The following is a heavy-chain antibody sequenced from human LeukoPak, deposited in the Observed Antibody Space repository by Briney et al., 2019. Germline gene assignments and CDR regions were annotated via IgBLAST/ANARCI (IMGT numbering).Heavy chain of an antibody. Sequence: GGSLRLSCAASGFTFSSYAMSWVRQAPGKGLEWVSAISGSGGSTYYADSVKGRFTISRDNSKNTLYLQMNSLRAEDTAVYYCARSIFGVVTMRGAFDIWGQGTMVTVSS. CDR1: GFTFSSYA. V-gene: IGHV3-23*01. CDR3: ARSIFGVVTMRGAFDI. J-gene: IGHJ3*02. CDR2: ISGSGGST. D-gene: IGHD3-3*01.